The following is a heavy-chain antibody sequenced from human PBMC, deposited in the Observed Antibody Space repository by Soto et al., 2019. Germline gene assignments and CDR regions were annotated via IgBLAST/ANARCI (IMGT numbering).Heavy chain of an antibody. Sequence: QVQLVQSGAEVKKPGSSVKVSCKASGGTFSSYTIGWVRQAPGQGLEWMGRIIPILGIANYAQKFQGRVTITADKSTSTAYMELSSLRSEDTAVYYCARDLADSSSSYDYWGQGTLVTVSS. D-gene: IGHD6-13*01. J-gene: IGHJ4*02. CDR2: IIPILGIA. CDR1: GGTFSSYT. CDR3: ARDLADSSSSYDY. V-gene: IGHV1-69*08.